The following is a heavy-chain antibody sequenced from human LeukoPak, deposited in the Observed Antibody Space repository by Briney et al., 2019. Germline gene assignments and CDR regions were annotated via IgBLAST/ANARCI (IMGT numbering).Heavy chain of an antibody. J-gene: IGHJ4*02. CDR2: INPNSGGT. Sequence: ASVKVSCKASGYTFTGYYMHWVRQAPGQGLEWMGWINPNSGGTNYAQKFQGRVTMTRDTSISTAYMELSRLRSDDTAVYYCARDKDVLYYYDSSGKNYFDYWGQGTLVTVSP. CDR1: GYTFTGYY. D-gene: IGHD3-22*01. CDR3: ARDKDVLYYYDSSGKNYFDY. V-gene: IGHV1-2*02.